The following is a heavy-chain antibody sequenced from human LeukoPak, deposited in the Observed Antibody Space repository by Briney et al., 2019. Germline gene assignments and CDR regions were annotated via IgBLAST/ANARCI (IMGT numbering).Heavy chain of an antibody. V-gene: IGHV3-30*18. Sequence: SGGSLRLSCAGSGFTFGGYGMHWVRQAPGKGLEWVAVISYDGNDKDYADSVKGRFTISRDNSKNTLYLQVNSLRAEDTAVYYCAKGGDYDILTGYRSYYGVDDWGKGTTVTVSS. D-gene: IGHD3-9*01. CDR3: AKGGDYDILTGYRSYYGVDD. J-gene: IGHJ6*04. CDR1: GFTFGGYG. CDR2: ISYDGNDK.